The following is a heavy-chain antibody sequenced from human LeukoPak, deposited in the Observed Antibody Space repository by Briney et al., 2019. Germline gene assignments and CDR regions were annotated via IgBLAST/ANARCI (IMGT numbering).Heavy chain of an antibody. CDR3: AREVSEGFDF. CDR1: GFTLSGYS. D-gene: IGHD3-22*01. V-gene: IGHV3-21*01. CDR2: FGTRSTSI. J-gene: IGHJ4*02. Sequence: GGSLRLSCTASGFTLSGYSMNWIRQATGKGLEWVSSFGTRSTSIYHAGSVKGRFAISRDNAKNSLYLQMNSLRAEDTALYYCAREVSEGFDFWGQGTLVTVSS.